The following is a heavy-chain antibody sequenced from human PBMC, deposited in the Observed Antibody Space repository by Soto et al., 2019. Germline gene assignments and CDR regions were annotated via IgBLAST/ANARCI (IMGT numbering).Heavy chain of an antibody. J-gene: IGHJ5*02. Sequence: QVQLVESGGGVVQPGRSLRLSCAASGFTFSSYGMHWVRQAPGKGLEWVAVIWYDGSNKYYADSVKGRFTISRDNSKNTLYLQMNSLRAEDTAVYYCARDLYSSSWYWFDPWGQGTLVTVSS. CDR2: IWYDGSNK. D-gene: IGHD6-13*01. CDR3: ARDLYSSSWYWFDP. CDR1: GFTFSSYG. V-gene: IGHV3-33*01.